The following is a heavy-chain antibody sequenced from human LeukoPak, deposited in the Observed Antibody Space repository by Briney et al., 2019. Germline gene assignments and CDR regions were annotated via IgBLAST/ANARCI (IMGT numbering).Heavy chain of an antibody. Sequence: ASVKVSCKASGYTFTGYYMHWVRQAPGQGLEWMGWINPNSGGTSYAQKFQGRVTMTRDTSISTAYMELSRLKSDDTAVYYCARDLGPYYYYMDVWGKGTTVTISS. CDR3: ARDLGPYYYYMDV. D-gene: IGHD7-27*01. V-gene: IGHV1-2*02. CDR2: INPNSGGT. J-gene: IGHJ6*03. CDR1: GYTFTGYY.